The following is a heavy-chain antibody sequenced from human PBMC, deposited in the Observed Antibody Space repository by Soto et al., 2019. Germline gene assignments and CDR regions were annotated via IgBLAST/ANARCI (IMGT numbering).Heavy chain of an antibody. D-gene: IGHD6-19*01. CDR3: XPRGAVADPRGY. Sequence: WTWIRQLPGKGLEWIGEINHSGNTNYNPSLKSRVAISVDTSKNXXXXXXXXXXXXXXXXXYXXPRGAVADPRGYWGQGTLVTVSS. CDR2: INHSGNT. V-gene: IGHV4-34*01. J-gene: IGHJ4*02.